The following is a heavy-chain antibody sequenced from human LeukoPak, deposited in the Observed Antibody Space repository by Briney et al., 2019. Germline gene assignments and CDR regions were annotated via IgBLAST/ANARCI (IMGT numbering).Heavy chain of an antibody. J-gene: IGHJ5*02. Sequence: GGSLRLSCAASEFTFSNYAMNWVRQAPGKGLEWVSGISGGGGSTYYADSVKGRFTISRDNSKNTLYLQLDSLRAEDTALYYCAKGSGINHYHWIDPWGQGALVTVSS. CDR1: EFTFSNYA. D-gene: IGHD1-14*01. V-gene: IGHV3-23*01. CDR3: AKGSGINHYHWIDP. CDR2: ISGGGGST.